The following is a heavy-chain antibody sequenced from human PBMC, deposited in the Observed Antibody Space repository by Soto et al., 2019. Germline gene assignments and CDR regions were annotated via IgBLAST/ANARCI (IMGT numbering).Heavy chain of an antibody. V-gene: IGHV1-18*01. CDR2: ISAYNGNT. CDR3: ARGGYYYDSSGSPHWFDP. CDR1: GYTFTSYG. D-gene: IGHD3-22*01. J-gene: IGHJ5*02. Sequence: ASVKVSCKAFGYTFTSYGISWVRQAPGQGLEWMGWISAYNGNTNYAQKLQGRVTMTTDTSTSTAYMELRSLRSDDTAVYYCARGGYYYDSSGSPHWFDPWGQGTLVTVSS.